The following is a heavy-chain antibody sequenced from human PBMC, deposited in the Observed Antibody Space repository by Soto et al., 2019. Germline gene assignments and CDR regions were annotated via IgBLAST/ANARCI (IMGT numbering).Heavy chain of an antibody. CDR2: ISAYNGNT. CDR3: ASTLRPNYYDSRGPSLDV. Sequence: RASVKVSCKASGYTFTSYGISWVRQAPGQGLEWMGWISAYNGNTNYAQKLQGRVTMTTDTSTSTAYMELRSLRSDDTAVYYCASTLRPNYYDSRGPSLDVWGQGTTVTVSS. CDR1: GYTFTSYG. D-gene: IGHD3-22*01. V-gene: IGHV1-18*04. J-gene: IGHJ6*02.